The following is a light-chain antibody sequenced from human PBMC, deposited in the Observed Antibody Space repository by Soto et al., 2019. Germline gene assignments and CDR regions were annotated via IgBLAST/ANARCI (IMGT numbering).Light chain of an antibody. Sequence: SVLTQPASLSGSPGQSITISCSGSSSDVGNGYDSVSWYQQHPGKAPKLIIYEVTNRPSGVSSRFSGSKSGNTASLTISGLQAEDEADYYSSSYTVSVSPYVFANGTK. CDR3: SSYTVSVSPYV. J-gene: IGLJ1*01. V-gene: IGLV2-14*01. CDR1: SSDVGNGYDS. CDR2: EVT.